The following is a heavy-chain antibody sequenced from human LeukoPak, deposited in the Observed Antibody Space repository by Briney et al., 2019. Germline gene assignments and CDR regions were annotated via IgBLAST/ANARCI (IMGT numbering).Heavy chain of an antibody. V-gene: IGHV4-39*01. D-gene: IGHD1-26*01. CDR2: IYYSGST. J-gene: IGHJ6*03. Sequence: PSETLSLTCTVSGGSISNSSYYWGWIRQPPGKGLEWIGSIYYSGSTYYNPSLKSRVTISVDTSKSQFSLRLSSVTAADTAVYYCACSRWDLPYYYYYMDVWGKGTTVTISS. CDR3: ACSRWDLPYYYYYMDV. CDR1: GGSISNSSYY.